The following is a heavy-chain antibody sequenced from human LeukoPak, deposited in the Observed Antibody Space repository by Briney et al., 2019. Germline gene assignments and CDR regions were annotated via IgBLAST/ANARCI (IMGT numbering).Heavy chain of an antibody. J-gene: IGHJ6*02. CDR3: ARDHYGSGRYGMDV. V-gene: IGHV3-21*01. D-gene: IGHD3-10*01. CDR1: GFTFSRYS. Sequence: GGSLRLSCAASGFTFSRYSMNWVLQAPGKGLEWVSSISDGSSYIYYADSVKGRFTISRDNAKNSLYLHMNSLRADDTAVYYCARDHYGSGRYGMDVWGQGTTVTVSS. CDR2: ISDGSSYI.